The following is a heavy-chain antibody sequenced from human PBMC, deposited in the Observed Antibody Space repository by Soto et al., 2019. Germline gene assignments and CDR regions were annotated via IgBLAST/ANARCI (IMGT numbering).Heavy chain of an antibody. V-gene: IGHV3-11*06. Sequence: GGSLRLSCAASGFTFSDYYMSWIRQAPGKGLEWVSYISSSSSYTNYADSVKGRFTISRDNAKNSLYLQMNSLRAEDTAVYYCARSRDSSGYYYFDYWGQGTLVTVSS. CDR2: ISSSSSYT. J-gene: IGHJ4*02. D-gene: IGHD3-22*01. CDR3: ARSRDSSGYYYFDY. CDR1: GFTFSDYY.